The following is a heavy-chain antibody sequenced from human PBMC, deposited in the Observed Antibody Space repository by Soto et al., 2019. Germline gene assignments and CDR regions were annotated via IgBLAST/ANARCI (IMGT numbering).Heavy chain of an antibody. CDR1: GGSFSGYY. V-gene: IGHV4-34*01. Sequence: QVQLQQWGAGLLKPSETLSLTCAVYGGSFSGYYWSWIRQPPGKGLVWIGEINHSGSTNYNPSLKSRVTISVDTSKNQFSLKLSSVTAADTAVYYCASGKGYSYGVFWGQGTLVTVSS. CDR2: INHSGST. J-gene: IGHJ4*02. CDR3: ASGKGYSYGVF. D-gene: IGHD5-18*01.